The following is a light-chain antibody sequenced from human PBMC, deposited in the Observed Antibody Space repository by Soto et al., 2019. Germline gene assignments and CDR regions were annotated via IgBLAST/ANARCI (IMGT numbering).Light chain of an antibody. Sequence: IHVTQSESAMSASVGYSITITCRASQGISSWLAWYQQKPGKAPKLLIYPASSLQSGVPSRFSGSGSGTDFTLIIRSFQPEYFETYYCQQANSSPVTFGEGTRVDIK. J-gene: IGKJ5*01. CDR3: QQANSSPVT. V-gene: IGKV1-12*01. CDR1: QGISSW. CDR2: PAS.